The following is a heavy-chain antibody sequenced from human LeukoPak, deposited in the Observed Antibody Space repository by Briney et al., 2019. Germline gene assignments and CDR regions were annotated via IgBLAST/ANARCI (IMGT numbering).Heavy chain of an antibody. CDR2: TYYRSKWYN. CDR1: GDSVSSNSAA. V-gene: IGHV6-1*01. D-gene: IGHD3-16*01. Sequence: SQTLSLTCAISGDSVSSNSAAWHWIRQSPSRGLEWLGRTYYRSKWYNDYAVSVKSRITINPDTSKNQFSLQLNSVTPEDTAVYYCARVGYYDYVWGRDPYYFDYWGQGTLVTVSS. J-gene: IGHJ4*02. CDR3: ARVGYYDYVWGRDPYYFDY.